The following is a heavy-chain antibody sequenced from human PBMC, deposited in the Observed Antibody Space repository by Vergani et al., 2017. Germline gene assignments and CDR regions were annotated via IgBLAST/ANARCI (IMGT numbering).Heavy chain of an antibody. D-gene: IGHD1-1*01. J-gene: IGHJ6*02. CDR1: GFTFSSYG. V-gene: IGHV3-30*02. Sequence: QVQLVESGGGVVQPGGSLRLSCAASGFTFSSYGMHWVRQAPGKGLEWVAFIRYDGSNKYYADSVKGRFTISRDNSKNTLYLQMNSLRAEDTAVYYCAKDRTYNWNEGGYYYGMNVGGQGTTVTVSS. CDR3: AKDRTYNWNEGGYYYGMNV. CDR2: IRYDGSNK.